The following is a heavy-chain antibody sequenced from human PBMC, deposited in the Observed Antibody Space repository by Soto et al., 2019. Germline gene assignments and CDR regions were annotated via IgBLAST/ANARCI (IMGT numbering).Heavy chain of an antibody. CDR3: AGADNGWHKSPPY. CDR2: INSDGSST. D-gene: IGHD6-19*01. Sequence: PGGSLRLSCAASGFTFSGYWMHWVRQAPGKGLVWVSRINSDGSSTSYADSVTGRFTISRDNAKNTLYLQMNSLRADDTAVYYCAGADNGWHKSPPYWGQGTLVTVSS. CDR1: GFTFSGYW. V-gene: IGHV3-74*01. J-gene: IGHJ4*02.